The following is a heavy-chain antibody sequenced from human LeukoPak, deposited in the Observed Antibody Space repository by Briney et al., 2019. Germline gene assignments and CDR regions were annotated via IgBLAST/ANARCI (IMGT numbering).Heavy chain of an antibody. J-gene: IGHJ4*02. D-gene: IGHD1-26*01. Sequence: GGSLRLSCAASGFTFSSYAMSWVRQAPGKGLEWVSAISSSGGSTYYADSVKGRFTISRDNSKNTLYLQMNSLRAEDTAVYYCAKILVGPTKGDYWGQGTLVTVSS. V-gene: IGHV3-23*01. CDR3: AKILVGPTKGDY. CDR2: ISSSGGST. CDR1: GFTFSSYA.